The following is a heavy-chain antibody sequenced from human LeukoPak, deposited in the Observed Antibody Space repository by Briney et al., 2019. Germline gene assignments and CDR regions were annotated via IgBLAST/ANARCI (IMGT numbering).Heavy chain of an antibody. V-gene: IGHV4-34*01. J-gene: IGHJ4*02. CDR2: INHSGST. D-gene: IGHD3-10*01. CDR3: ARRGRYYGSGSKIDY. Sequence: SETLSLTCAVYGGSFSGYYWSWIRQPPGKGLEWIGEINHSGSTNYNPSLKSRVTISVDTSKNQFSLKLSSVTAADTAVYYCARRGRYYGSGSKIDYWGQGTLVTVSS. CDR1: GGSFSGYY.